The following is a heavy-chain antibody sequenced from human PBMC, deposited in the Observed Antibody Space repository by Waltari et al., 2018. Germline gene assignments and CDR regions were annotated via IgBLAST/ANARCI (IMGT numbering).Heavy chain of an antibody. Sequence: EVQLVESGGGLVQPGGSLRLSCAASGFTFSSYSMNWVRQAPGKGLEGVSYISSSSSTIYYADSVKGRFTISRDNAKNSQYLQMNSLRAEDTAVYYCAREASSWYVISSDYWGQGTLVTVSS. D-gene: IGHD6-13*01. J-gene: IGHJ4*02. CDR1: GFTFSSYS. V-gene: IGHV3-48*01. CDR2: ISSSSSTI. CDR3: AREASSWYVISSDY.